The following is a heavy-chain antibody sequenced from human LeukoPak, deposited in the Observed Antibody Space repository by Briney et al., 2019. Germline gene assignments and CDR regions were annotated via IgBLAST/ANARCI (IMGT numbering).Heavy chain of an antibody. V-gene: IGHV4-59*01. CDR2: IYYSGST. D-gene: IGHD5-12*01. CDR1: GGSISSYY. Sequence: SETLSLTCTVSGGSISSYYWSWIRQPPGKGLEWIGYIYYSGSTNYNPSPKSRVTISVDTSKNQFSLKLSSVTAADTAVYYCARVLGYSGYEGLRAFDIWGQGTMVTVSS. CDR3: ARVLGYSGYEGLRAFDI. J-gene: IGHJ3*02.